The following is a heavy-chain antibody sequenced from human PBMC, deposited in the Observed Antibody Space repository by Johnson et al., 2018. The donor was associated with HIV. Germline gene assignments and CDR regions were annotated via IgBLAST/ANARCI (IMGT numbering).Heavy chain of an antibody. V-gene: IGHV3-9*01. CDR1: GFTFDDYA. CDR3: AREGGDGYSPSAFDI. D-gene: IGHD5-24*01. CDR2: LSSNSGTV. J-gene: IGHJ3*02. Sequence: VQLVESGGGLVQPGTSLRLSCAASGFTFDDYAMHWDRQAPGKGLEWVLGLSSNSGTVAYADSVPCRFPISRDNAKKSLYLQMNSLRIEDTAVYYCAREGGDGYSPSAFDIWGQGTMVTVSS.